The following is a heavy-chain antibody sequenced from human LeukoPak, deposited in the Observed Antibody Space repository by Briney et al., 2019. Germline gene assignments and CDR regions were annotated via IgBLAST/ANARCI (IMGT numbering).Heavy chain of an antibody. V-gene: IGHV4-4*07. J-gene: IGHJ3*02. CDR1: GGSISSYY. CDR3: ARDGGRGGDDAFDI. D-gene: IGHD2-21*02. Sequence: SETLSLTCTVSGGSISSYYWSWIRQPAGKGLEWIGRIYTSGSTNYNPSLKSRVTMSVDTSKKQCSLKLSSVTAANTAVYYCARDGGRGGDDAFDIWGQGTMVTVSS. CDR2: IYTSGST.